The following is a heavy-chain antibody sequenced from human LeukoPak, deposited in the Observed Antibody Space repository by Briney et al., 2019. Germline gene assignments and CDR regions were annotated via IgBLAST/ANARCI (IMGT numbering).Heavy chain of an antibody. CDR2: INHSGST. CDR3: ARGFSSSWYVW. J-gene: IGHJ4*02. V-gene: IGHV4-34*01. Sequence: PSETLSLTCTVSGGSISSYYWSWIRQPPGKGLEWIGEINHSGSTNYNPSLKSRVTISVDTSKNQFSLKLSSVTAADTAVYYCARGFSSSWYVWWGQGTLVTVSS. D-gene: IGHD6-13*01. CDR1: GGSISSYY.